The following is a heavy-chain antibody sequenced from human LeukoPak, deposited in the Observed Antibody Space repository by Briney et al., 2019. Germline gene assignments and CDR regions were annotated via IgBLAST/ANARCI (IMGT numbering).Heavy chain of an antibody. J-gene: IGHJ4*02. CDR1: GFTLGDYA. D-gene: IGHD6-13*01. Sequence: KAGGSLRLSCTASGFTLGDYAMSWFRQAPGKGLEWVGFIRSKAYGGTTEYAASVKGRFTISRDDSKSIAYLQMNSLKTEDTAVYYCTRGGAAAGPDYWGQGTLVTVSS. CDR3: TRGGAAAGPDY. V-gene: IGHV3-49*05. CDR2: IRSKAYGGTT.